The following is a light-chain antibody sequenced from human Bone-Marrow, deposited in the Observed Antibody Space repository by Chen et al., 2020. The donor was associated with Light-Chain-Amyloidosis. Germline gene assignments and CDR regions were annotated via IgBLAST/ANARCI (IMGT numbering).Light chain of an antibody. Sequence: SYELTQPPSVSVSPGQTARITCSGDDLPTKYAYWYQQKPGQAPVLVIHRDTERPSGISERFSGSSSGTTATLTISGVQALDEADYHCQSADSSGTYEVIFGGGTKLTVL. J-gene: IGLJ2*01. CDR2: RDT. V-gene: IGLV3-25*03. CDR1: DLPTKY. CDR3: QSADSSGTYEVI.